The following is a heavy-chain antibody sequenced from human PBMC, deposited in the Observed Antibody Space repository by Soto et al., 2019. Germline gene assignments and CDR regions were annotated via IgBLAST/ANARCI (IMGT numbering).Heavy chain of an antibody. Sequence: SETLSLTCAVSGDSVSNDNYYWSWIRQPPGKGLEWIGYIYYSGTTNYNSYLKSRLSLSVDMSKNQFSLKLASVTAADTAVYFCARSQRGRTAFTFDYWGQGSLVTVSS. CDR3: ARSQRGRTAFTFDY. CDR1: GDSVSNDNYY. D-gene: IGHD3-16*01. J-gene: IGHJ4*02. V-gene: IGHV4-61*01. CDR2: IYYSGTT.